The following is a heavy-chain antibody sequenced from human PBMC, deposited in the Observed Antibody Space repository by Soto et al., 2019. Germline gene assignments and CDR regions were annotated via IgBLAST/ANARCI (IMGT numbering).Heavy chain of an antibody. Sequence: TXGSLRLSFAASGFTFINFGMAWVRQGPGKGLEWVSAISGGISDKWYTDSLEGRFTISRDNSKNTLYLEMNNLRADDSAVYYCAQHLLMDTSSIFDCWGQGALVTVSS. CDR3: AQHLLMDTSSIFDC. J-gene: IGHJ4*02. CDR1: GFTFINFG. V-gene: IGHV3-23*01. CDR2: ISGGISDK. D-gene: IGHD2-8*01.